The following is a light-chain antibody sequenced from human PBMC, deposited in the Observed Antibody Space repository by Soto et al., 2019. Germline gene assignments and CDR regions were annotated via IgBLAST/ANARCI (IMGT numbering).Light chain of an antibody. Sequence: EIVLTQSPATLSLSPGERATLSCRASQSVGTNLAWYQQKPGQAPRVLIYDASDRATGIPARFSGSGSGTEFTLTISSLEPEDFAVYYCQRRGDWPLYSFGQGTKLEIK. CDR3: QRRGDWPLYS. CDR2: DAS. V-gene: IGKV3-11*01. CDR1: QSVGTN. J-gene: IGKJ2*03.